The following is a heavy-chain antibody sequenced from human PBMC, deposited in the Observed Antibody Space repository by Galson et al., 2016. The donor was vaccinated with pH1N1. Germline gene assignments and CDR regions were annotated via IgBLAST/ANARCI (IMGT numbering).Heavy chain of an antibody. Sequence: SLRLSCAASGFIFSDYWMSWVRQAPGKGLEWVAKINQDGSWKYYVDSMKGRCTISRENAENSLSLQMNSLRVEDTALYYCATEDYYTSLYWGQGILVTVSS. V-gene: IGHV3-7*01. CDR3: ATEDYYTSLY. J-gene: IGHJ4*02. CDR2: INQDGSWK. D-gene: IGHD1-26*01. CDR1: GFIFSDYW.